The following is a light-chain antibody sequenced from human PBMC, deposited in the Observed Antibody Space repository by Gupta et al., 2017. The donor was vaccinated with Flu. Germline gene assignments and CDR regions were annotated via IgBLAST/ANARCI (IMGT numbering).Light chain of an antibody. CDR3: QQENNCHPYVT. V-gene: IGKV3-15*01. Sequence: EIVMRQSPATLSLSPGERATLSCRARQSVSSNLDWYKQKHGQAPRLLISGASTMTKGSSDTCSGSGGGTERNFTITGSHAEDWEVYSCQQENNCHPYVTFGQGTKVEIK. CDR1: QSVSSN. J-gene: IGKJ1*01. CDR2: GAS.